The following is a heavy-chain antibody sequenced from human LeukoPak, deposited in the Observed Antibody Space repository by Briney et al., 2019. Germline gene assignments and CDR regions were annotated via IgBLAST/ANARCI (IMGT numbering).Heavy chain of an antibody. V-gene: IGHV3-43*01. J-gene: IGHJ5*01. CDR3: VKEHNSGWPNFDS. CDR1: GFTFKTYT. D-gene: IGHD5-12*01. CDR2: IRGKGDYS. Sequence: GGSLRLSCAASGFTFKTYTMHWVRQSPGKGLGWVSLIRGKGDYSYYADSVRGRFTVSRDNRKNSLYLQMNSLKTEDTAFYYCVKEHNSGWPNFDSWGQGTLVTVSS.